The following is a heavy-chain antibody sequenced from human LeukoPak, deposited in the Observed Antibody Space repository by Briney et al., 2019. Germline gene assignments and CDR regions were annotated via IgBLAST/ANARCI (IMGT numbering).Heavy chain of an antibody. J-gene: IGHJ6*03. Sequence: SETLSLTCAVYGGSFSGYYWSWIRQPPGKGLEWIGYIYYSGSTNYNPSLKSRVTISVDTSKNQFSLKLSSVTAADTAVYYCARVLSRSSSWYDYYYYYMDVWGKGTTVTVSS. CDR3: ARVLSRSSSWYDYYYYYMDV. D-gene: IGHD6-13*01. CDR1: GGSFSGYY. CDR2: IYYSGST. V-gene: IGHV4-59*01.